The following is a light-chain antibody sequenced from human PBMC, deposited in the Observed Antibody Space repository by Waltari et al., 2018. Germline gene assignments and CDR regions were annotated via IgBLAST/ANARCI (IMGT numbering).Light chain of an antibody. CDR3: QQYNNWPRT. CDR2: DAS. J-gene: IGKJ1*01. CDR1: QSVGSN. V-gene: IGKV3-15*01. Sequence: EIVMTQSTASLSVSPGERATLSCGASQSVGSNLVWYQQKPGQAPRLLIYDASTRATGIPARFSGSGSGTEFTLTISSLQSEDFAVYYCQQYNNWPRTFGQGTKVEI.